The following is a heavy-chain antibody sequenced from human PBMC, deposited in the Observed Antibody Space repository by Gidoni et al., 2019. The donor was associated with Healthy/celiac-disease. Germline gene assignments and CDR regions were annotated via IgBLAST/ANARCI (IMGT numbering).Heavy chain of an antibody. CDR2: IWYEGSNK. CDR3: ARDGGHCTNGVCSNYYYGMDV. CDR1: GFTFSSYG. J-gene: IGHJ6*02. V-gene: IGHV3-33*01. Sequence: QVQLVESGGGVVQPGRSLRLSCAASGFTFSSYGMHWVRQAPGKGLEWVAVIWYEGSNKYYADSVKGRFTISRDNSKNTLYLQMNSLRAEDTAVYYCARDGGHCTNGVCSNYYYGMDVWGQGTTVTVSS. D-gene: IGHD2-8*01.